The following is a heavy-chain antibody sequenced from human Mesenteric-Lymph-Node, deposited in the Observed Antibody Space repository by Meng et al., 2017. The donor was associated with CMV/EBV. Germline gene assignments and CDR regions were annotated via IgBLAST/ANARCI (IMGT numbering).Heavy chain of an antibody. V-gene: IGHV4-39*01. D-gene: IGHD1-26*01. CDR3: ARHKWDYQWFFDL. J-gene: IGHJ2*01. CDR1: GDDISRRSDC. Sequence: VSGDDISRRSDCWGWSRQPTGKGLEWIGSVYYSASTYYNPSLKSRVTISADTSKNQLSLQLTSVTAADTAVYFCARHKWDYQWFFDLWGRGTLVTVSS. CDR2: VYYSAST.